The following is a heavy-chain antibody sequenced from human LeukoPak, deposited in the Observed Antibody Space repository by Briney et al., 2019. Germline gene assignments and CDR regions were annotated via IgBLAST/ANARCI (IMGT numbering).Heavy chain of an antibody. CDR3: ARDGFPIVATIGCFDY. CDR1: GYTFTSYY. V-gene: IGHV1-46*01. CDR2: INPSGGST. J-gene: IGHJ4*02. Sequence: GASVKVSCKASGYTFTSYYMHWVRQAPGQGLEWMGMINPSGGSTSYAQKFQGRVTMTRDTSTSTVYMELSSLRSEDTAVYYCARDGFPIVATIGCFDYWGQGTLVTVSS. D-gene: IGHD5-12*01.